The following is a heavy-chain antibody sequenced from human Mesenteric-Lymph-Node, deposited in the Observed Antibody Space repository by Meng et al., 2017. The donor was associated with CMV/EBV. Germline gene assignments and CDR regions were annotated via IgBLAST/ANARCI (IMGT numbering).Heavy chain of an antibody. CDR3: ARDHPVDTAIVGSTQEPLSPYYYYGMDV. CDR2: IIPIFGTA. J-gene: IGHJ6*02. Sequence: SVKVSCKASGGTFSSYAISWGRQATGQGLEWMGGIIPIFGTANYAQKFQGRVTITTDDTTSTAYMELSSLRSEDTAVYYCARDHPVDTAIVGSTQEPLSPYYYYGMDVWGQGTTVTVSS. CDR1: GGTFSSYA. V-gene: IGHV1-69*05. D-gene: IGHD5-18*01.